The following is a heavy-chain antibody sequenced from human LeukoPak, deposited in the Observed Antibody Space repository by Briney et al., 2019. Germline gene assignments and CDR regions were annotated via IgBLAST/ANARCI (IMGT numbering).Heavy chain of an antibody. J-gene: IGHJ5*02. D-gene: IGHD6-19*01. CDR2: FDPEDGET. CDR3: ATGPPPRISSGWPNWFDP. Sequence: ASVKVSCKVSGYTLTELSMHWVRQAPGKGLEWMGGFDPEDGETIYAQKFQGRVTMTEDTSTDTAYMELSSLRSEDTAVYYYATGPPPRISSGWPNWFDPWGQGTLVTVSS. V-gene: IGHV1-24*01. CDR1: GYTLTELS.